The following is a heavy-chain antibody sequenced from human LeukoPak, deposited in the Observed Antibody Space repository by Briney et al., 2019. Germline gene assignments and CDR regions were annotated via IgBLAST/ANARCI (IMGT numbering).Heavy chain of an antibody. J-gene: IGHJ6*03. V-gene: IGHV1-69*01. CDR3: ARVGGSYLNYYYYMDV. D-gene: IGHD1-26*01. CDR1: GGTFSSYA. CDR2: IIPIFGTA. Sequence: SVKVSCKASGGTFSSYAISWVRQAPGQGLEWMGGIIPIFGTANYAQKFQGRVTITADESTSTAYMELSSLRSEDTAVYYCARVGGSYLNYYYYMDVWGKGTTVTVS.